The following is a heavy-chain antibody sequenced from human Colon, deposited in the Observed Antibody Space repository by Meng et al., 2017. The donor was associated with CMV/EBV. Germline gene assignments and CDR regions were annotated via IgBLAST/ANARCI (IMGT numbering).Heavy chain of an antibody. CDR3: AKGRGDCSSTSCYKGY. Sequence: GESLKISCVASGYTFSSYDMNWVRQAPGKGLEWVSAISGSGGSTYYADSVKGRFTISRDNSKNTLYLQMNSLRAEDTAVYYCAKGRGDCSSTSCYKGYWGQGTLVTVSS. J-gene: IGHJ4*02. V-gene: IGHV3-23*01. D-gene: IGHD2-2*02. CDR2: ISGSGGST. CDR1: GYTFSSYD.